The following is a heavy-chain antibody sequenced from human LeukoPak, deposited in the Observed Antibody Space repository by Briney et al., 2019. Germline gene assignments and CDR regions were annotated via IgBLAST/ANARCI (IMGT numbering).Heavy chain of an antibody. CDR1: GGSISSGSYY. CDR2: IYTSGST. J-gene: IGHJ6*03. Sequence: SETLSLTCTVSGGSISSGSYYRSWIRQPAGKGLEWIGRIYTSGSTNYNPSLKSRVTVSVDTSKNQFSLKLSSVTAADTAVYYCARTTEGGYSYGYFYYYYMDVWGKGTTVTISS. D-gene: IGHD5-18*01. CDR3: ARTTEGGYSYGYFYYYYMDV. V-gene: IGHV4-61*02.